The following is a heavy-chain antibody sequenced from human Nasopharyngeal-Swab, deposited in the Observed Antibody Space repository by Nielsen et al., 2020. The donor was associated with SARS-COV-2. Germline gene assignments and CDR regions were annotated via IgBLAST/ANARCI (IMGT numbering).Heavy chain of an antibody. Sequence: AETLSRNCTVSGGSISSHSYYWAWIRKPPGKGPEWIGHIYYTGSTHYNPSLRSRVTTSVDTSKNQFSLELRSVTAADTGVYFCARLNYDFGGLYGVDVWGQGTTVTVSS. CDR3: ARLNYDFGGLYGVDV. D-gene: IGHD3-3*01. J-gene: IGHJ6*02. CDR1: GGSISSHSYY. CDR2: IYYTGST. V-gene: IGHV4-39*01.